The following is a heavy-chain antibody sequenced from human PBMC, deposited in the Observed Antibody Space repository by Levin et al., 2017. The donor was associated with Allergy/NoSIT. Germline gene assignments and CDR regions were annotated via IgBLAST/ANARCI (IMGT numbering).Heavy chain of an antibody. CDR3: AREGTDDWYFHY. V-gene: IGHV3-7*01. Sequence: GGSLRLSCAGSGFTVSSHWMSWVRQAPGKGLEWVANIKQDGSEMYSVDSVKGRFTVSRDNAKNSLYLQMNSLRAEDTAVYYCAREGTDDWYFHYWGQGTLVTVSS. CDR2: IKQDGSEM. D-gene: IGHD3-9*01. J-gene: IGHJ4*02. CDR1: GFTVSSHW.